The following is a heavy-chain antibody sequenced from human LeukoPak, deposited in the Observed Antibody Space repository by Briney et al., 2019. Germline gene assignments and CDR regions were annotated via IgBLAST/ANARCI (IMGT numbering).Heavy chain of an antibody. V-gene: IGHV3-11*06. J-gene: IGHJ4*02. CDR3: ARGRSYGSFDY. CDR1: GFTFSDYY. Sequence: GGSLRLSCAASGFTFSDYYMSWIRQAPGKGLEWVSNISSSSSYTNYADSVKGRFTISRDNAKNSLYLQMNSLRAEDTAVYYCARGRSYGSFDYWGQGTLVTVSS. CDR2: ISSSSSYT. D-gene: IGHD5-18*01.